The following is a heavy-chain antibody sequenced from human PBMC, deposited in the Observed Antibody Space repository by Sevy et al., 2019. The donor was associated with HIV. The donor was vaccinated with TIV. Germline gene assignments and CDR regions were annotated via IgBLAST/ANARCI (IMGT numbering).Heavy chain of an antibody. J-gene: IGHJ3*02. CDR1: RYSIRSDDY. V-gene: IGHV4-38-2*01. CDR3: ARTLRGNFDSKASAFDI. Sequence: SETLSLTCAVSRYSIRSDDYWVWIRQPPGKGLEWIGNIYHSGGTYYNPSLRSRVSMSVDTSMNQFSLKLNSVTAADTALYYCARTLRGNFDSKASAFDIWGQGTMVTVSS. D-gene: IGHD3-22*01. CDR2: IYHSGGT.